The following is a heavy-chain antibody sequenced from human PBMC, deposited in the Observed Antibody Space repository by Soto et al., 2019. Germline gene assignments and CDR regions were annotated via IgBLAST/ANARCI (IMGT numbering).Heavy chain of an antibody. CDR1: GYTFTGYD. CDR3: ARTHCSSVSCYVGSWDY. Sequence: QVQLVQSGAEVKKPGASVKVSCKASGYTFTGYDMHWVRQAPGQGLEWMGWINPNSGGTNYAQKFQGWVNMTRXXSXSXVYMELSRLRSDDTAVYYCARTHCSSVSCYVGSWDYWGQGTLVTVSS. CDR2: INPNSGGT. D-gene: IGHD2-2*01. V-gene: IGHV1-2*04. J-gene: IGHJ4*02.